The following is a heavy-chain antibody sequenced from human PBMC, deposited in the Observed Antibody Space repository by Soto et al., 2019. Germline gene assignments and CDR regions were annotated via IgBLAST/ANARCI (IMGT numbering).Heavy chain of an antibody. J-gene: IGHJ4*02. Sequence: SETLSLTCTVSGGSISSGGYYWSWIRQHPGKGLEWIGYIYYSGSTYYNPSLKSRVTISVDTSKNQLSLKLSSVTAADTAVYYCARGWIQLWSYVDYWGQGTLVTVSS. CDR3: ARGWIQLWSYVDY. V-gene: IGHV4-31*03. CDR2: IYYSGST. CDR1: GGSISSGGYY. D-gene: IGHD5-18*01.